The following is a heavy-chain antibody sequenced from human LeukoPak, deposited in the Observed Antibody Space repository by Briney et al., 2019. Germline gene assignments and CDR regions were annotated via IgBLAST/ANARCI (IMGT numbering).Heavy chain of an antibody. CDR3: AKSARLGYSSSWYDY. D-gene: IGHD6-13*01. J-gene: IGHJ4*02. Sequence: GGSLRLSCAASGFTFSSYAMSWVRQAPGKGLEWVSAISGSGGSTYYADSVKGRFTISRDNSKNTLYLQMNSLRVEDTAVYYCAKSARLGYSSSWYDYWGQGTLVTVSS. V-gene: IGHV3-23*01. CDR1: GFTFSSYA. CDR2: ISGSGGST.